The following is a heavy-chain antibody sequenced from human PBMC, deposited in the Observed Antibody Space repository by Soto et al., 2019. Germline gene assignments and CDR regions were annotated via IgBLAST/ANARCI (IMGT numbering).Heavy chain of an antibody. V-gene: IGHV4-39*01. CDR1: GGSISSSSYH. Sequence: SETLSLTCTVSGGSISSSSYHWGWTRQPPGKGLEWIGSIDYSGTTFYNASLNSRVTISADTSKNQFSLKLSSVTAADTALYYCARRTNTAGGWFDSWGQGALVTVSS. D-gene: IGHD6-13*01. CDR3: ARRTNTAGGWFDS. J-gene: IGHJ5*01. CDR2: IDYSGTT.